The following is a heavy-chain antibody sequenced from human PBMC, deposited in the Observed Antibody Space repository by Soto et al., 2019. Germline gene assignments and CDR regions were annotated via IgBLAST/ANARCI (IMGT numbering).Heavy chain of an antibody. D-gene: IGHD3-10*01. Sequence: ASVKVSCKASGYTFTSYGISWVRQAPGQGLEWMGWISAYNGNTNYAQKLQGRVTMTTDTSTSTAYMELRSLKSDDTAVYYCARGSPVLLWFGEFYPLMDVWGQGTTVTVSS. CDR3: ARGSPVLLWFGEFYPLMDV. J-gene: IGHJ6*02. CDR2: ISAYNGNT. CDR1: GYTFTSYG. V-gene: IGHV1-18*01.